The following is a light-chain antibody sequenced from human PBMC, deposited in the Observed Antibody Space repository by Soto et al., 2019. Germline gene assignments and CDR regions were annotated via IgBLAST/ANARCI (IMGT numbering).Light chain of an antibody. V-gene: IGKV3-15*01. J-gene: IGKJ4*01. CDR3: QQYHTWPVT. CDR1: QSVRSRY. Sequence: EIVMTQSPATLSVSPGERATLSCRASQSVRSRYLAWYQQKPGQAPRLLISGASTGATGIPARFSGSGSGTEFTLTINSLQSEDSAVYYCQQYHTWPVTFGGGTKVDIK. CDR2: GAS.